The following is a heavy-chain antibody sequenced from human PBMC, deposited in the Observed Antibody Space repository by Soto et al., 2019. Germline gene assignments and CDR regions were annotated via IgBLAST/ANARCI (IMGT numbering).Heavy chain of an antibody. CDR3: AGEDSLAY. CDR1: GFTFSSYE. D-gene: IGHD2-15*01. V-gene: IGHV3-48*03. Sequence: EVQLVESGGGLVQPGASLRLSCAASGFTFSSYEMNWVRQAPGKGLEWASYISISGSTIYYADSMKGRFTISRDNAKSSLYLQKNSLRSEDTAVYYCAGEDSLAYWGQVTLVTVSS. J-gene: IGHJ4*02. CDR2: ISISGSTI.